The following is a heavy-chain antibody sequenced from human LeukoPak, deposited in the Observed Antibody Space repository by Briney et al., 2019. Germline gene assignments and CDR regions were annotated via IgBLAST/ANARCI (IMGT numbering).Heavy chain of an antibody. J-gene: IGHJ3*02. CDR3: ATRRPRYSSGWYEGGDAFDI. Sequence: SETLSLTCTVSGGSISSYYWSWIRQPPGKGLEWIGYIYYSGSTNYNPSLKSRVTISVDTSKNQFSLKLSSVTAADTAVYYCATRRPRYSSGWYEGGDAFDIWGQGTMVTVS. V-gene: IGHV4-59*08. CDR2: IYYSGST. CDR1: GGSISSYY. D-gene: IGHD6-19*01.